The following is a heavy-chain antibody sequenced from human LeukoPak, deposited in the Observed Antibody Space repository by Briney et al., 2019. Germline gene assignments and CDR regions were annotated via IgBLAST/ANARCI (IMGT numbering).Heavy chain of an antibody. J-gene: IGHJ4*02. D-gene: IGHD6-13*01. CDR2: ISSSSSYI. Sequence: GGSLRLSCAASGSTFSSYSMNWVRQAPGKGLEWVSSISSSSSYIYYADSVKGRFTISRDNAKNSLYLQMNSLRAEDTAVYYCARDQGSSSCFDYWGQGTLVTVSS. V-gene: IGHV3-21*01. CDR1: GSTFSSYS. CDR3: ARDQGSSSCFDY.